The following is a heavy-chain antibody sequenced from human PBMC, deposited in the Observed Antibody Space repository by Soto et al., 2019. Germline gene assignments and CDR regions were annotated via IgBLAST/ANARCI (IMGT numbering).Heavy chain of an antibody. CDR3: ARNGNYGHYFDY. CDR2: IIPIFGTA. V-gene: IGHV1-69*13. CDR1: GGTFSSYA. Sequence: SVKVSCKASGGTFSSYAISWVRQAPGQGLEWMGGIIPIFGTANYAQKFQGRVTITADESTSTAYMELSSLRSEDTAVYYCARNGNYGHYFDYWGQGTLVTVSS. D-gene: IGHD4-4*01. J-gene: IGHJ4*02.